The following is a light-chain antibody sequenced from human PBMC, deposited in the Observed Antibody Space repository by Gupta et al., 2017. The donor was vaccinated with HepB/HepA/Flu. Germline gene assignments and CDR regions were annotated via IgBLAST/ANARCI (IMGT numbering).Light chain of an antibody. V-gene: IGKV1-5*03. CDR2: KAS. Sequence: DIQMTQSPSTLSASVGDRVTITCRASQSISSWLAWYQQKTGKAPKLLIYKASSLESGVPSRFSGSGSGTEFTLTISSLQPDDFATYYCQHDNSYPWTFGQGTKVEIK. J-gene: IGKJ1*01. CDR1: QSISSW. CDR3: QHDNSYPWT.